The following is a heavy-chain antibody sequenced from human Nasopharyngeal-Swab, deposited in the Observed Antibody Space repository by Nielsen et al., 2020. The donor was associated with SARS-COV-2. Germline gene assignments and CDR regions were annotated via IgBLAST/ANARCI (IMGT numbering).Heavy chain of an antibody. D-gene: IGHD5-18*01. J-gene: IGHJ4*02. CDR2: ISYDGSNK. Sequence: GGSLRLSCAASGFTFSSYAMHWVRQAPGKGLEWVAVISYDGSNKYYADSVKGRITISRDNAKNSLYLQMNSLRAEDTAVYYCARDQYSYGAYQIDYWGQGTLVTVSS. CDR3: ARDQYSYGAYQIDY. V-gene: IGHV3-30-3*01. CDR1: GFTFSSYA.